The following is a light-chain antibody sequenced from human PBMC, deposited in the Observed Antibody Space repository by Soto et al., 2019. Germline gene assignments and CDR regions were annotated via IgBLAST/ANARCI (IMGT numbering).Light chain of an antibody. CDR3: QQYNSYSGT. V-gene: IGKV1-5*03. CDR2: KAS. CDR1: QSIRSW. Sequence: DIPMTQSPSTLSASVGDRVTITCRASQSIRSWLAWYQQKPGKAPKLLIHKASSLESGVPSRFSGSASGTEFTLTISSLQPDDFATYYCQQYNSYSGTFGQGTKVEIK. J-gene: IGKJ2*02.